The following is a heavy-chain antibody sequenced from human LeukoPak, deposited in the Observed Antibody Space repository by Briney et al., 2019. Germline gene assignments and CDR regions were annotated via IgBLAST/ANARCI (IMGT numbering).Heavy chain of an antibody. V-gene: IGHV3-9*01. D-gene: IGHD3-22*01. J-gene: IGHJ4*02. CDR2: ISWTSGSI. CDR3: AKDTYYYDSSGSRRSVY. Sequence: GGSLRLSCAASGFTFDDYAKHWVRQAPGKGLEWGSGISWTSGSIGYADSVKGRFTISRQNAKNSLYLQMNSLRAEDTALYYCAKDTYYYDSSGSRRSVYWDQGTLVTVPA. CDR1: GFTFDDYA.